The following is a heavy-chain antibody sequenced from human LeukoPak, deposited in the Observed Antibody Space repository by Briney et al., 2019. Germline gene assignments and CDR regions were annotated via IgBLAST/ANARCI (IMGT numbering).Heavy chain of an antibody. CDR1: GYTFTGYY. CDR2: INPNSGGT. J-gene: IGHJ4*02. CDR3: ARGRSYYDRSGYYGGPTY. D-gene: IGHD3-22*01. Sequence: ASVNVSCKASGYTFTGYYMHWVRQAPGQGLEWMGWINPNSGGTNYAQKSQGRVTMTRDTSISTAYMELSRLRSDDTAVYYCARGRSYYDRSGYYGGPTYWGQGTLVTVSS. V-gene: IGHV1-2*02.